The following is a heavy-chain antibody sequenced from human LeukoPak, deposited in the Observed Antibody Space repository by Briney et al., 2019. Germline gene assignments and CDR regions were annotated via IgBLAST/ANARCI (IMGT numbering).Heavy chain of an antibody. Sequence: PSETLSLTCTVSGGSISSYCWSWIRQPPGKGLEWIGYIYYSGSTNYNPSLKSRVTISVDTSKNQFSLKLSSVTAADTAVYYCARHRGYGSGSYYPYYYMDVWGKGTTVTVSS. V-gene: IGHV4-59*08. D-gene: IGHD3-10*01. CDR1: GGSISSYC. CDR3: ARHRGYGSGSYYPYYYMDV. CDR2: IYYSGST. J-gene: IGHJ6*03.